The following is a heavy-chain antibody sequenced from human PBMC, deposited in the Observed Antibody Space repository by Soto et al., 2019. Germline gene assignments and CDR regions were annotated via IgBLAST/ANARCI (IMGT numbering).Heavy chain of an antibody. CDR1: GYTFTSYE. D-gene: IGHD3-10*01. J-gene: IGHJ4*02. CDR2: MNPNSGDT. Sequence: QVQLVQCGAEVKKPGASVKVSCMASGYTFTSYEINWVRQATGQGLEWMGWMNPNSGDTGYAQKFQGRVTMTRNTSISTAYMELSSLRSEDTAVYYCARGELLWFGELLRWGQGTLVTVS. V-gene: IGHV1-8*01. CDR3: ARGELLWFGELLR.